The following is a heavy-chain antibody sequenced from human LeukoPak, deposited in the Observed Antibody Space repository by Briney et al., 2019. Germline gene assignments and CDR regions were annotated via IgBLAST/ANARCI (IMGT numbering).Heavy chain of an antibody. Sequence: SETLSLTCTVSGGSICSSSYYWGWIRQPPGKGLEWIGSIYYSGSTYYNPSLKSRVTISVDTSKNQFSLKLSSVTAADTAVYYCARATDSGDYWGQGTLVTVSS. D-gene: IGHD1-26*01. CDR2: IYYSGST. J-gene: IGHJ4*02. CDR3: ARATDSGDY. CDR1: GGSICSSSYY. V-gene: IGHV4-39*01.